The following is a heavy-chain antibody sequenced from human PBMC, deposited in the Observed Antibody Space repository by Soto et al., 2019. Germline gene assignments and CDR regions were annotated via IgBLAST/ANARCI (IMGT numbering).Heavy chain of an antibody. J-gene: IGHJ3*02. CDR3: AKDFVPRI. CDR1: GFTFSSYG. D-gene: IGHD2-8*01. V-gene: IGHV3-23*01. CDR2: ISGSGGST. Sequence: PGGSLRLSCAASGFTFSSYGMSWVRQAPGKGLEWVSAISGSGGSTYYAESVKGRYNISRDNSKNTLYLQMNSLRAEDTAVYYCAKDFVPRIWGQGTMVTVSS.